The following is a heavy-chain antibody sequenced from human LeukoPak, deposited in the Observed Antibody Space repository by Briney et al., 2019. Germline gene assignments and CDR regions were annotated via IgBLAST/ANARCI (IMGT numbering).Heavy chain of an antibody. V-gene: IGHV3-48*04. CDR1: GFTFSIYS. D-gene: IGHD2-2*01. CDR2: ISSSSSTI. J-gene: IGHJ4*02. CDR3: ARDAPNDCSSTSCPLDY. Sequence: PGGSLRLSCAASGFTFSIYSMNWVRQAPGKGLEWVSYISSSSSTIYYADSVKGRFTISRDNAKNSLYLQMNSLRAEDTAVYYCARDAPNDCSSTSCPLDYWGQGTLVTVSS.